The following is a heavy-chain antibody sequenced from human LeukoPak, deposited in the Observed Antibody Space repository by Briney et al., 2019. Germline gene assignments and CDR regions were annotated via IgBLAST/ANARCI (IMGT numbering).Heavy chain of an antibody. Sequence: GASVKVSCKASGYTFTGYYMHWVRQAPGQGLEWMGWINPNSGGTNYAQKFQGRVTMTRDTSISTAYMELSRLRSDDTAVYYCARMPAYYDILTGYYSPYYFDYWGQGTLVTVSS. CDR3: ARMPAYYDILTGYYSPYYFDY. V-gene: IGHV1-2*02. CDR1: GYTFTGYY. CDR2: INPNSGGT. D-gene: IGHD3-9*01. J-gene: IGHJ4*02.